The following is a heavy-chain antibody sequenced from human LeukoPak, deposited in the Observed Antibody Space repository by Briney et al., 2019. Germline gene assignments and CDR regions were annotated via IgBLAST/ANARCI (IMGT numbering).Heavy chain of an antibody. V-gene: IGHV4-59*01. CDR3: ARESGWSYDY. CDR1: GGSITNYY. J-gene: IGHJ4*02. D-gene: IGHD1-26*01. CDR2: SYYNGNT. Sequence: PSETLSLTCTVSGGSITNYYWSWLRQPPGKGLEWIGFSYYNGNTNYNPSLKSRVTISVDMSKNQFSLSLRSVTAADTAVYYCARESGWSYDYWGQGTLVTVSS.